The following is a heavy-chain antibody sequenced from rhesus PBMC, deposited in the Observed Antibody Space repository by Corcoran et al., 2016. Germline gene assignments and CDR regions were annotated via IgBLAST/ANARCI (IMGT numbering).Heavy chain of an antibody. CDR2: NYVSSGST. D-gene: IGHD4-23*01. CDR3: ARIYTVTWLPIDY. CDR1: GGSISGGYD. V-gene: IGHV4-76*01. Sequence: QVQLQESGPGVVKPSETLSLTCAVSGGSISGGYDWSWLRQPPGKGLEWIGYNYVSSGSTNYNPSLKNRVTISKDASKNEFSLKLSSVTAADTDVYYCARIYTVTWLPIDYWGQGVLVTVSS. J-gene: IGHJ4*01.